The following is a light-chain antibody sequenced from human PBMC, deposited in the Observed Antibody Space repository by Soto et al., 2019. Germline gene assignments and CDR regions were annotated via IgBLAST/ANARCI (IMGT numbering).Light chain of an antibody. CDR2: DAS. V-gene: IGKV3-11*01. Sequence: IVLTQSPATLSLSPGERATLSCRASQSVSSYLAWYQQKPGQAPRLVIHDASSRATGIPARFSGSGSGTDFTLTISSLEPEDFAVYYCQQRANWLTFGGGTKVDIK. CDR1: QSVSSY. CDR3: QQRANWLT. J-gene: IGKJ4*01.